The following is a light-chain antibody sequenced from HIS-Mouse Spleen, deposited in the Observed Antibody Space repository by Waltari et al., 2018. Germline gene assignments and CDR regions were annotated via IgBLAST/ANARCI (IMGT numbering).Light chain of an antibody. CDR3: QQYGSSPT. CDR1: LSVSSSY. J-gene: IGKJ5*01. Sequence: EIVLTPSPGTLSLSPGERATLSCRASLSVSSSYLAWYQQKPGQAPRLLIYGGSSRATGIPDRFSGSGSGTDFTLTISRLEPEDFAVYYCQQYGSSPTFGQGTRLEIK. V-gene: IGKV3-20*01. CDR2: GGS.